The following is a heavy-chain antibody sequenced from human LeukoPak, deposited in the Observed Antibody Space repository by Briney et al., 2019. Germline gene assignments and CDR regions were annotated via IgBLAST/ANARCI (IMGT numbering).Heavy chain of an antibody. CDR2: IYPGDSDT. Sequence: KHGESLKISCKGSGYSFTSYWIGWVRQMPGKGLEWMGIIYPGDSDTRYSPSFQGQVTISADKSISTASLQWSSLKASDTAIYCCARRDWLHQRFNVFAVWGPGTTVIVSS. J-gene: IGHJ3*01. D-gene: IGHD5-24*01. V-gene: IGHV5-51*01. CDR1: GYSFTSYW. CDR3: ARRDWLHQRFNVFAV.